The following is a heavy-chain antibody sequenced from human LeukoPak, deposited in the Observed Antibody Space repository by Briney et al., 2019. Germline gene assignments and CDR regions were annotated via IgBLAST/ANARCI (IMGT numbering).Heavy chain of an antibody. CDR1: GGSISSYY. J-gene: IGHJ3*02. CDR2: IYYSGST. V-gene: IGHV4-59*12. CDR3: ARATAFFDI. Sequence: PSETLSLTCTVSGGSISSYYWSWIRQPPGKGLEWIGYIYYSGSTNYNPSLKSRVTISVDTSKNQFSLKLSSVTAADTAVYYCARATAFFDIWGQGTMVTVSS.